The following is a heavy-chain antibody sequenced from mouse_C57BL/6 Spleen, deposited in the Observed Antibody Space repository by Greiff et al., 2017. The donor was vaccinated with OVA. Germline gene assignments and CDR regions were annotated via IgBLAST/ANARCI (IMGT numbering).Heavy chain of an antibody. Sequence: DVKLVESGGGLVQPGGSLSLSCAASGFTFTDYYMSWVRQPPGKALEWLGSISNKANGYTTEYSASVKGRFTIYRANSQSILYIQMNALRAEDSATYYCARALYDYDCYYYAMDYWGQGTSVAVST. J-gene: IGHJ4*01. D-gene: IGHD2-4*01. V-gene: IGHV7-3*01. CDR3: ARALYDYDCYYYAMDY. CDR2: ISNKANGYTT. CDR1: GFTFTDYY.